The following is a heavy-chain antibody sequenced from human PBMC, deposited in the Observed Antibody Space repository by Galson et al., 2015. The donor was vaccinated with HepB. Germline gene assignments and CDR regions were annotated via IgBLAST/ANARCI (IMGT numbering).Heavy chain of an antibody. CDR1: GYPFTGYY. D-gene: IGHD3-10*01. V-gene: IGHV1-2*04. Sequence: SVKVSCKASGYPFTGYYMHWVRQAPGQGLEWMGWINPNSGGTNYAQKFQGWVTTTRDTSISTAYMGLGRLRSDDTAVYYCASDGYGFGFITMVRGVPYYGMDVWGQGTTVTVSS. J-gene: IGHJ6*02. CDR3: ASDGYGFGFITMVRGVPYYGMDV. CDR2: INPNSGGT.